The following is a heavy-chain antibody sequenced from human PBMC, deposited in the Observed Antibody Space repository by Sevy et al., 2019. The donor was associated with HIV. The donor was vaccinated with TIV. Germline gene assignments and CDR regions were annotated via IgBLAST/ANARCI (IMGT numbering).Heavy chain of an antibody. CDR3: AKRGGHYDLGMDV. V-gene: IGHV3-48*03. J-gene: IGHJ6*02. CDR2: ISSSGSTI. CDR1: GFTFSSFE. D-gene: IGHD3-3*01. Sequence: GGSLRLSCAASGFTFSSFEMTWVRQAPGKGLEWVSYISSSGSTIYYTNSVKGRFPDSRDNAKNSLYRQMNSLRAEDTAVYYCAKRGGHYDLGMDVWGQGTTVTVSS.